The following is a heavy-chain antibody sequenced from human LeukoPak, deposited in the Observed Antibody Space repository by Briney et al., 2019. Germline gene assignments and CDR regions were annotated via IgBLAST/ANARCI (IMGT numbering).Heavy chain of an antibody. CDR1: GFPFSSYA. J-gene: IGHJ4*02. Sequence: GGSLRLSCAVSGFPFSSYAMNWVHQAPGKGLEWVSGITGSGTTYYAGSVKGRFTISRDNSKNTLYLQMNSLRAEDTAVYYCARLAPPRTVTRRAFDYWGQGTLVTVSS. CDR3: ARLAPPRTVTRRAFDY. V-gene: IGHV3-23*01. D-gene: IGHD4-17*01. CDR2: ITGSGTT.